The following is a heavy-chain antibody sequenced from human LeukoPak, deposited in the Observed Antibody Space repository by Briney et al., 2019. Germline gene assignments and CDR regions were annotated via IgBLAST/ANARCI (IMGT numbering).Heavy chain of an antibody. V-gene: IGHV4-30-4*01. Sequence: PSETLSLTCTVSGGSISSGDYYWSWIRQPPGKGLEWIGYIYYSGSTYYNPSLKSRVTISVDTSKNQFSLKLSSVTAADTAVYYCAASTAAGNWFDPWGQGTLVTVSS. J-gene: IGHJ5*02. D-gene: IGHD6-13*01. CDR1: GGSISSGDYY. CDR2: IYYSGST. CDR3: AASTAAGNWFDP.